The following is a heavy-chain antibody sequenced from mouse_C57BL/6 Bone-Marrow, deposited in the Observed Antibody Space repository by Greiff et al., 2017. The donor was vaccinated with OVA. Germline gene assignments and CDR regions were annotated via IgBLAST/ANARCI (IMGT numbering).Heavy chain of an antibody. CDR2: ISSGSSTI. CDR3: ARDLMAMDY. V-gene: IGHV5-17*01. Sequence: EVKLMESGGGLVKPGGSLKLSCAASGFTFSDYGMHWVRQAPEKGLEWVAYISSGSSTIYYADTVKGRFTISRDNAKNTLFLQLTSLRSEDTAMFYCARDLMAMDYWGQGTSVTVSS. CDR1: GFTFSDYG. J-gene: IGHJ4*01. D-gene: IGHD2-3*01.